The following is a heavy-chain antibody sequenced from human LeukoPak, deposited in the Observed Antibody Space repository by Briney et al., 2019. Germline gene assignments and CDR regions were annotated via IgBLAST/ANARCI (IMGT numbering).Heavy chain of an antibody. V-gene: IGHV4-34*01. CDR3: ARGRYCSSTSCYTFDI. D-gene: IGHD2-2*02. Sequence: SETLSLTCAVYGGSFSGYYWSWIRQPPGKGLEWIGEISHSGSTNYNPSLKSRVTISVDTSKNQFSLKLSSVTAADTAVYYCARGRYCSSTSCYTFDIWGQGTMVTVSS. CDR1: GGSFSGYY. CDR2: ISHSGST. J-gene: IGHJ3*02.